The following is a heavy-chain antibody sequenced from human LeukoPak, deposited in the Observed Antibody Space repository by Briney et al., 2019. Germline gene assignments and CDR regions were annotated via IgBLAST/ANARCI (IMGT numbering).Heavy chain of an antibody. V-gene: IGHV3-23*01. CDR3: AKDQFYSSGWYGTIFATNDAFDI. CDR1: GFTFSSYA. CDR2: ISGSGGST. J-gene: IGHJ3*02. D-gene: IGHD6-13*01. Sequence: GGSLRLSCAASGFTFSSYAMSWVRQAPGKGLEWVSAISGSGGSTYYADSVKGRFTISRDNSKNTLYLQMNSLRAEDTAVYYCAKDQFYSSGWYGTIFATNDAFDIWGQGTMVTVSS.